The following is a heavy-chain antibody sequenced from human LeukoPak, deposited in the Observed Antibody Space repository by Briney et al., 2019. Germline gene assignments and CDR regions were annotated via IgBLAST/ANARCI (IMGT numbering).Heavy chain of an antibody. V-gene: IGHV4-30-4*01. Sequence: SQTLSLTCTVSGGSISSGDYYWSWIRQPPGKGLEWIGYIYYSGSTYYNPSLKSRVTISVDTSKNQFSLKLSSVTAADTAVYYCARNYDSSGYTAFGYWGRGTLVTVSS. D-gene: IGHD3-22*01. J-gene: IGHJ4*02. CDR1: GGSISSGDYY. CDR3: ARNYDSSGYTAFGY. CDR2: IYYSGST.